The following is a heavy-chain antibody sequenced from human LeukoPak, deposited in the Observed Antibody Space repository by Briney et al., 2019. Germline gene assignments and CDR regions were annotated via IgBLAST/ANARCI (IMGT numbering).Heavy chain of an antibody. J-gene: IGHJ2*01. Sequence: PGGSLRLSCAASGFTFSSYAMSWVRQAPGKGLAWVSVIGDSGGSTYYADSVKGRFTISRDNSKNTLYLQMNSLRAEDTAVYYCAKGGIMQSSSPGLQYFDLWGRGTLVSVSS. D-gene: IGHD6-6*01. CDR2: IGDSGGST. CDR3: AKGGIMQSSSPGLQYFDL. CDR1: GFTFSSYA. V-gene: IGHV3-23*01.